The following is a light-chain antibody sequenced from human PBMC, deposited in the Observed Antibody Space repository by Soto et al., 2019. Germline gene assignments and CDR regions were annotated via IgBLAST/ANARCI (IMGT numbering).Light chain of an antibody. V-gene: IGKV4-1*01. CDR3: QQYDISPLT. J-gene: IGKJ4*01. CDR1: KSVLYCDNNSSY. Sequence: DIVMIQSPDSLAVCLGERATINCKSSKSVLYCDNNSSYLGWYQQNPGQATRLLINWASTRESGVPDRFSGSGSGTDSTLTINSLQAEDVAVYYCQQYDISPLTFGGGTKVDIK. CDR2: WAS.